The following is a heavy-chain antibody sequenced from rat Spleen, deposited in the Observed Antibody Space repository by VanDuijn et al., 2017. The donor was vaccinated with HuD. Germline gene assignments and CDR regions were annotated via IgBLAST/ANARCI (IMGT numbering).Heavy chain of an antibody. CDR2: ITYDGSST. J-gene: IGHJ2*01. V-gene: IGHV5-29*01. Sequence: EVQLEESGGGLVQPGRSLKLSCAASGFTFSNCGMAWVRQAPTKGLEWVPTITYDGSSTYYRDSVKGRFTISRDNAKSTLYLQRDSLRSEDTATYYCARHDDYWGQGVMVTVSS. CDR1: GFTFSNCG. CDR3: ARHDDY.